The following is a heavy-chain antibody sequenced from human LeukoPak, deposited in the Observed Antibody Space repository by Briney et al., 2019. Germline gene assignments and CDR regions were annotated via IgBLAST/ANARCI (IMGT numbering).Heavy chain of an antibody. CDR1: GFSFSYHG. CDR2: VSPPGGGT. Sequence: GGSLRLSCVASGFSFSYHGMNWVRQAPGKGLEWVSGVSPPGGGTYYADSVKGRFTISRDNSKNTLYLRMSSLRAEDTAVYYCAKRSGYCTSTSCYSDAFDIWGQGTMVTVSS. CDR3: AKRSGYCTSTSCYSDAFDI. J-gene: IGHJ3*02. V-gene: IGHV3-23*01. D-gene: IGHD2-2*02.